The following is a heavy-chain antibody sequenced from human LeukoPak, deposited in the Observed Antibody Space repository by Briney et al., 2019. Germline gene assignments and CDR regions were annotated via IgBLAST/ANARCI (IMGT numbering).Heavy chain of an antibody. CDR3: ARGRSGSYEY. Sequence: ASVKVSCKASGYTFTNYYMHWVRQAPGQGLEWMGGIIPIFGTANYAQKFQGRVTITADESTSTAYMELSSLRSEDTAVYYCARGRSGSYEYWGQGTLVTVSS. D-gene: IGHD1-26*01. V-gene: IGHV1-69*13. CDR1: GYTFTNYY. J-gene: IGHJ4*02. CDR2: IIPIFGTA.